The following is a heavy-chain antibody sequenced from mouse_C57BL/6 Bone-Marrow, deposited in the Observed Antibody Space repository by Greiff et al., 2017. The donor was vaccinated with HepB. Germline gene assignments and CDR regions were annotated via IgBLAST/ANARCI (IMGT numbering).Heavy chain of an antibody. V-gene: IGHV1-56*01. CDR3: EGADDYEGYAMDD. Sequence: QVQLQQSGPELVRPGASVKISCKAPGYTFTSHWMQWVRQRPGQGLEWIGEIFPGSGSTYYNEKFKGKATMTVDTSSSTAYMQLSSRTSEDAAVYVWEGADDYEGYAMDDWGQGTSVTVSS. CDR1: GYTFTSHW. D-gene: IGHD2-4*01. J-gene: IGHJ4*01. CDR2: IFPGSGST.